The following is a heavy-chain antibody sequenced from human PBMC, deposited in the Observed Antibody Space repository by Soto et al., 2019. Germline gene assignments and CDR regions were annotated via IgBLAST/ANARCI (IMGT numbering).Heavy chain of an antibody. CDR1: GYSFISYW. D-gene: IGHD6-13*01. V-gene: IGHV5-51*01. Sequence: PGESLKISCKCSGYSFISYWIVWVRQMPGKGLEWMGIIYPGDSDTRYSPSFQGQVTISADKSISTAYLQWSSLKASDTAMYYCARHVYSSNHFDYWGQGTLVTVSS. CDR2: IYPGDSDT. J-gene: IGHJ4*02. CDR3: ARHVYSSNHFDY.